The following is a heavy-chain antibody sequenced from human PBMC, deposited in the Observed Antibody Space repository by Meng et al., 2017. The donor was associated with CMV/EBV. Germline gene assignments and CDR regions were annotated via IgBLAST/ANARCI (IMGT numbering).Heavy chain of an antibody. J-gene: IGHJ4*02. CDR2: VNSNNDAT. V-gene: IGHV1-2*02. D-gene: IGHD6-19*01. CDR1: GFTFRDYY. CDR3: VRSSGWSLFDY. Sequence: QVQLVQSVAKMKKPGASVNVSCATSGFTFRDYYIHWVRQAPGQGLEWMGWVNSNNDATNYARKFQGRVSMTRDTSISTAHMELSRLMSDDTAVYYCVRSSGWSLFDYWGQGTLVTVSS.